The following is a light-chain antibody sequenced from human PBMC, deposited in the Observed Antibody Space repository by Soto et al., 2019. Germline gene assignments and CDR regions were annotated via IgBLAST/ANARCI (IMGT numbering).Light chain of an antibody. CDR3: QQYGSSPQA. Sequence: DIQMTQSPSSLSASVGDRVTIPCRASQSISSYLNWYQQKPGKAPKFLIYAASSLQSGVPSRFSGSGSGTDFTLTISRLEPEDFAVYYCQQYGSSPQAFGQGTKVDIK. J-gene: IGKJ1*01. CDR1: QSISSY. V-gene: IGKV1-39*01. CDR2: AAS.